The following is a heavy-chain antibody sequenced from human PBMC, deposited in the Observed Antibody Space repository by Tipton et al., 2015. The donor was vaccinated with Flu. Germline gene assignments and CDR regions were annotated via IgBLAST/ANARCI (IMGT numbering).Heavy chain of an antibody. CDR3: ARFMVAGVHYYFDY. CDR2: IFHSGST. J-gene: IGHJ4*02. CDR1: GASITDRNW. D-gene: IGHD4/OR15-4a*01. V-gene: IGHV4-4*02. Sequence: TLSLTCAVSGASITDRNWWSWVRQPPGKGLERIGEIFHSGSTNYNSSLKSRVTISVDKSKNQFSLNLSSVTAADTAVYYCARFMVAGVHYYFDYWGQGTLVTVSS.